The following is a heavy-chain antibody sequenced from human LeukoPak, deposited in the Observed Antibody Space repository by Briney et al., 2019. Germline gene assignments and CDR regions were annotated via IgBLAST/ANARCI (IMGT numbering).Heavy chain of an antibody. Sequence: GGSLRLSCAASGFTFSSYGMHWVRQAPGKGLEWVAFIRYDGSNKYYADSVKGRFTISRDNSTNTLYLQMNSLRAEDTAVYYCAKGVREYYYYMDVWGKGTTVTVSS. V-gene: IGHV3-30*02. CDR2: IRYDGSNK. CDR3: AKGVREYYYYMDV. J-gene: IGHJ6*03. D-gene: IGHD3-10*01. CDR1: GFTFSSYG.